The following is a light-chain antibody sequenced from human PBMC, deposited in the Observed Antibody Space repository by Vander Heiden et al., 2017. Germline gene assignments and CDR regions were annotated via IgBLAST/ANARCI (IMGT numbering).Light chain of an antibody. CDR1: QSVLFSSKNKNY. Sequence: DIVMTQSPDSLAVSLGERATINCKSSQSVLFSSKNKNYLAWHQQKPGQPPKLLIFWASTRESGVPDRFSGSGSGTDFTLSISSLQAEDVAVYYCQQYYSTPYTFGQGTRLEIK. CDR3: QQYYSTPYT. V-gene: IGKV4-1*01. CDR2: WAS. J-gene: IGKJ2*01.